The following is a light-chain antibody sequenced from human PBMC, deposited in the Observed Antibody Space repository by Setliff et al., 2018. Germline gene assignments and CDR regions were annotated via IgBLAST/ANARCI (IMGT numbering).Light chain of an antibody. V-gene: IGLV2-8*01. J-gene: IGLJ1*01. CDR3: SSYAGSNTPYV. Sequence: QSALTQPASVSGSPGQSITISCTGISSDIHGFSYASWYQQHPDKAPKLMIYEVSKRPSGVPDRFSGSKSGNTASLTVSGLQAEDEADYYCSSYAGSNTPYVFGTGTKVTVL. CDR2: EVS. CDR1: SSDIHGFSY.